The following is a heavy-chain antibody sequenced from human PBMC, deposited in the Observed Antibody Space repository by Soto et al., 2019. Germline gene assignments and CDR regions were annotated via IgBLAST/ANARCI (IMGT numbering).Heavy chain of an antibody. CDR3: ARVPGALVVVAASLAWFDP. D-gene: IGHD2-15*01. Sequence: ASVKVSCKASGYTFTSYGISWVRQAPGQGLEWMGWISTYSGNTNYAQKLQGRVTMTTDTSTSTAYMELRSLRSDDTAVYYFARVPGALVVVAASLAWFDPWGQGTLVTVSS. CDR1: GYTFTSYG. CDR2: ISTYSGNT. V-gene: IGHV1-18*04. J-gene: IGHJ5*02.